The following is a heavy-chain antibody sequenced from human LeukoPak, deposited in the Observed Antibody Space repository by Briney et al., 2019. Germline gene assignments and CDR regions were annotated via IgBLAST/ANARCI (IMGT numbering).Heavy chain of an antibody. CDR1: GGTFSSYA. CDR2: IIPIFGTA. Sequence: GASVKVSCKASGGTFSSYAISWVRQAPGQGLEWMGRIIPIFGTANYAQKFQGRVTITTDESTSTAYMELSSLRSEDTAVYYCAREGYDSGGYRMYYFDYWGQGTLVTVSS. D-gene: IGHD3-22*01. J-gene: IGHJ4*02. V-gene: IGHV1-69*05. CDR3: AREGYDSGGYRMYYFDY.